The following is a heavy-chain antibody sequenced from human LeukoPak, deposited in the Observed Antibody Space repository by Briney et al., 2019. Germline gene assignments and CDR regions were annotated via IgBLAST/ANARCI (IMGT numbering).Heavy chain of an antibody. CDR2: ITARSGSI. D-gene: IGHD3-10*01. J-gene: IGHJ6*02. CDR3: AKGRRPLWFGGDYGMDV. V-gene: IGHV3-23*01. Sequence: GGSLRLSCAASGFTFSSYAMNWVRQAPGKGLEWVSGITARSGSIYYADSVKGRFTISRDNSGDTLYLQMNSLRAEDTAAYYCAKGRRPLWFGGDYGMDVWGPGTTVTVSS. CDR1: GFTFSSYA.